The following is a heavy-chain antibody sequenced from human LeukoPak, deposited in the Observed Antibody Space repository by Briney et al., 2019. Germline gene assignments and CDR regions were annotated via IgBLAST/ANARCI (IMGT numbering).Heavy chain of an antibody. V-gene: IGHV3-15*01. CDR3: TTDGAYYWNDVAWFDP. J-gene: IGHJ5*02. Sequence: GGSLRLSCAASGFTFSNAWMSWVRQAPGKGLEWVGRIKSKTDGGTTDYAAPVKGRFTTSRDDSKNTLYLQMNSLKTEDTAVYYCTTDGAYYWNDVAWFDPWGQGTLVTVSS. CDR2: IKSKTDGGTT. CDR1: GFTFSNAW. D-gene: IGHD1-1*01.